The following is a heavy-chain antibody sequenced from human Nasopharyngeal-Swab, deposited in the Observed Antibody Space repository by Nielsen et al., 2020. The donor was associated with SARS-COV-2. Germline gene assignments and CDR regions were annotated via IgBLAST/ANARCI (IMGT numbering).Heavy chain of an antibody. Sequence: WIRQPPGKGLEWVSYISSSSNYIYYADSVKGRFSISRDNAKNSLYLQMNGLRAEDTAVYYCARDSDYGGNELTNWGQGTLVTVSS. V-gene: IGHV3-21*01. D-gene: IGHD4-23*01. J-gene: IGHJ4*02. CDR2: ISSSSNYI. CDR3: ARDSDYGGNELTN.